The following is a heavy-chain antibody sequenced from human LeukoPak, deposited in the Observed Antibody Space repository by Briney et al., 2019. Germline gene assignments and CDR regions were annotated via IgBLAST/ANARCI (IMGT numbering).Heavy chain of an antibody. J-gene: IGHJ6*02. CDR2: IRYDGSNK. CDR3: ARDREWFGEFPHGMDV. Sequence: GGSLRLSCAASGFTFSSYGMHWVRQAPGKGLEWVAFIRYDGSNKYYADSVKGRFTISRDNSKNALYLQMNSLRAEDTAVYYCARDREWFGEFPHGMDVWGQGTTVTVSS. D-gene: IGHD3-10*01. V-gene: IGHV3-30*02. CDR1: GFTFSSYG.